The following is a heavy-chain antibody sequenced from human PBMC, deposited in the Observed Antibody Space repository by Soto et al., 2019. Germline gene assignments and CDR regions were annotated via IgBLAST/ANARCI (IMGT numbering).Heavy chain of an antibody. J-gene: IGHJ4*02. CDR3: TIVRVADSALDH. CDR2: VSANGQGI. CDR1: GFTFSSSA. Sequence: EVQLLESGGGLVQPGGSLRLSCAASGFTFSSSAISWVRQAPGKGLEWVSAVSANGQGIYYADSVRGRFTISRDNSKNTLFLHMSNLGAEDTAMYYCTIVRVADSALDHWGQGTLVTVSS. V-gene: IGHV3-23*01. D-gene: IGHD3-10*02.